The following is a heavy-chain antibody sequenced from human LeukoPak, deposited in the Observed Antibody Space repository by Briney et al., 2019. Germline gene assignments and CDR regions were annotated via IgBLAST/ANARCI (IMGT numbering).Heavy chain of an antibody. CDR3: AKVGMTTVPRVSKSFDI. Sequence: GGSLRLSCAASGFTFSSYAMSWVRQAPGKGLEWVSAISGSGGSTYYADSVKGRFTISRDNSKNTLYLQMNSLRAEDTAVYYCAKVGMTTVPRVSKSFDIWGQGTMVTVSS. D-gene: IGHD4-17*01. CDR2: ISGSGGST. V-gene: IGHV3-23*01. CDR1: GFTFSSYA. J-gene: IGHJ3*02.